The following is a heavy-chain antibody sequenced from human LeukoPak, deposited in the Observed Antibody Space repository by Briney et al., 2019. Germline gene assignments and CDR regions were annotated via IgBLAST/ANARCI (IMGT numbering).Heavy chain of an antibody. CDR2: ISYDGSNK. J-gene: IGHJ6*04. CDR1: GFTFSSYG. Sequence: GGSLRLSCAASGFTFSSYGMHWVRQAPGKGLEWVAVISYDGSNKYYADSVKGRFTISRDNAKNSLYLQMNSLRAEDTAVYYCAELGITTIGGVWGKGTTVTISS. CDR3: AELGITTIGGV. D-gene: IGHD3-10*02. V-gene: IGHV3-30*18.